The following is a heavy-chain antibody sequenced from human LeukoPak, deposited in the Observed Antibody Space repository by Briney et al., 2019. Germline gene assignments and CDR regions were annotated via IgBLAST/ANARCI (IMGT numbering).Heavy chain of an antibody. CDR2: ISAYNGNT. D-gene: IGHD3-22*01. V-gene: IGHV1-18*01. CDR1: GYTFITYG. Sequence: ASVKVSCKTTGYTFITYGLTWVRQAPGQGLEWMGWISAYNGNTHYAQKLQGRVTMTTDTSTSTVYMELRSLRSDDTAVYYCARGSPPRRNYDSRGYYSYYFDYWGQGTLVTVSS. J-gene: IGHJ4*02. CDR3: ARGSPPRRNYDSRGYYSYYFDY.